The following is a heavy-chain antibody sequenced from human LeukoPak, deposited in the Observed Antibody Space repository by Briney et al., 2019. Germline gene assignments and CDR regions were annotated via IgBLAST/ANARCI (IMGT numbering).Heavy chain of an antibody. D-gene: IGHD2-2*01. CDR1: GYTFSNFG. CDR2: ISGNNDNP. J-gene: IGHJ4*02. CDR3: ARDGTSTDDY. V-gene: IGHV1-18*01. Sequence: ASVKVSCKTSGYTFSNFGISWVRQAPGQGLERMGWISGNNDNPNYGQKFQGRFTVTTDSSTSTAYMELRNLRSDDTAVYYCARDGTSTDDYWGQGTLVTVSS.